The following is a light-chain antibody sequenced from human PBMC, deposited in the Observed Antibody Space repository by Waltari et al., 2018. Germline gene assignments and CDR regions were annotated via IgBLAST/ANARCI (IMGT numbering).Light chain of an antibody. CDR1: SSDVGGYNY. J-gene: IGLJ2*01. CDR2: DVT. Sequence: QSALTQPASVSGSLGQSSTISCTGTSSDVGGYNYVSWYQQYPGKAPKFLIYDVTKRPSGVSNRFSGSKSGNTASLTISGLQAEDEADYYCCSYAGSSILIFGGGTKVTVL. V-gene: IGLV2-23*02. CDR3: CSYAGSSILI.